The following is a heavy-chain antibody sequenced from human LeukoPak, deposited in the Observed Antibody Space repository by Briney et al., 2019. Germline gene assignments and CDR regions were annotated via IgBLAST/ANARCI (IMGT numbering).Heavy chain of an antibody. CDR1: GASISGYY. D-gene: IGHD6-19*01. J-gene: IGHJ3*02. CDR3: ARDLSGADTYAFDI. Sequence: SETLSLTCTVSGASISGYYWSWIRQPPGKGLEWIGYIYYSGSTNYNPSLKSRVTISVDTSKKHFSLKLSSVTAADTAVYYCARDLSGADTYAFDIWGQGTTVTVSS. V-gene: IGHV4-59*01. CDR2: IYYSGST.